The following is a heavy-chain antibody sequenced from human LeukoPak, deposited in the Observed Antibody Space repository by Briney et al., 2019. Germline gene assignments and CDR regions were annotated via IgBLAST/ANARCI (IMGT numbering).Heavy chain of an antibody. D-gene: IGHD3-16*01. CDR3: ARDYAYGYFDL. V-gene: IGHV6-1*01. J-gene: IGHJ2*01. Sequence: SQSLSLTCAISGDSVSSYSAGWNWIRQSPSRGLEWLGRAYYRSKWYFDYAVSVKSRITINPDTSKNQLSLHLNSVTPEDTAVYYCARDYAYGYFDLWGRGTLVTVSS. CDR2: AYYRSKWYF. CDR1: GDSVSSYSAG.